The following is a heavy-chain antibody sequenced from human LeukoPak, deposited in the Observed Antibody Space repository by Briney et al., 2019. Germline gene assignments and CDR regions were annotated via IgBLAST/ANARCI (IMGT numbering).Heavy chain of an antibody. CDR3: ARGRSYPALLDY. V-gene: IGHV3-7*01. Sequence: GGSLRLSCAASGFTLSSFWMSWVRQAPGKGLGWVANIKQDGSEKYYVDSVKDRFTNSRDNGKNSLYLQMNSLRAEDTAVYYCARGRSYPALLDYWGQGTLVTVSS. J-gene: IGHJ4*02. CDR1: GFTLSSFW. CDR2: IKQDGSEK. D-gene: IGHD1-26*01.